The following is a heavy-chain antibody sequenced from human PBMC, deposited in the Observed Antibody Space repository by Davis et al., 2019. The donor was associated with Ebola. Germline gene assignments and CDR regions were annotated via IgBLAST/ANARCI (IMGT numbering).Heavy chain of an antibody. J-gene: IGHJ4*02. CDR2: TYYSGST. Sequence: PSETLSLTCTVSGGSISSGGYYWSWIRQHPGKGLEWIGYTYYSGSTYYNPSLKSRVTISVDTSKNQFSLKLSSVTAADTAVYYCARADIVATIEDYWGQGTLVTVSS. D-gene: IGHD5-12*01. V-gene: IGHV4-31*03. CDR3: ARADIVATIEDY. CDR1: GGSISSGGYY.